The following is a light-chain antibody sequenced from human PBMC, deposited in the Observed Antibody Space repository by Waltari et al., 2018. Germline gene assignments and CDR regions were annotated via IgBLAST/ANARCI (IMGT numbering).Light chain of an antibody. Sequence: QSALTQPASVSGSPGQSITISCTGPSRDVATYNLLSWYQQHPGKAPNVVIFDVSYRPSGVSNRFSGSKSGNTASLTISGLQAEDEADYYCTSYTSSHSLVFGTGTKVTVL. J-gene: IGLJ1*01. CDR2: DVS. CDR3: TSYTSSHSLV. CDR1: SRDVATYNL. V-gene: IGLV2-14*03.